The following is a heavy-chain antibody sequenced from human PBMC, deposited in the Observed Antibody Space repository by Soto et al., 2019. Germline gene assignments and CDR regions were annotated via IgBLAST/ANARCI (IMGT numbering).Heavy chain of an antibody. CDR1: GFTFSSYG. CDR3: ARDRRLYDFWSGYYQAYYYGMDV. V-gene: IGHV3-33*01. CDR2: IWYDGSNK. Sequence: PGGSLRLSCAASGFTFSSYGMHWVRQAPGKGLEWVAVIWYDGSNKYYADSVKGRFTISRDNSKNTLYLQMNSLRAEDTAVYYCARDRRLYDFWSGYYQAYYYGMDVWGQGTTVTVSS. D-gene: IGHD3-3*01. J-gene: IGHJ6*02.